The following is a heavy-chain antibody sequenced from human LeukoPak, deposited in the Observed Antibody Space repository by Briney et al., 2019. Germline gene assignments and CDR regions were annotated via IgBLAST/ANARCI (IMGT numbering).Heavy chain of an antibody. CDR2: INSDGSST. J-gene: IGHJ4*02. CDR3: VREQRYYFDY. Sequence: TGGSLRLSCAASGFTFSSYWMHWVRQAPGKGLVWVSRINSDGSSTSYADSVKGRFTISRHDAKNTLYLQMNSLRAEDTAVYYCVREQRYYFDYWGQGTLVTVFS. D-gene: IGHD5-24*01. V-gene: IGHV3-74*01. CDR1: GFTFSSYW.